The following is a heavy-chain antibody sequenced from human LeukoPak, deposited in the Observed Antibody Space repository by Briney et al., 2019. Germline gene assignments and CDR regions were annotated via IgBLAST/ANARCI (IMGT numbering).Heavy chain of an antibody. J-gene: IGHJ5*02. V-gene: IGHV1-18*01. CDR2: IGAYNGNT. Sequence: ASVKVSCKASGYTFTSYGISWVRQAPGQGLEWMGWIGAYNGNTNYAQKLQGRVTMTTDTSTSTACMELRSPRSDATAVYYCARGRIYCSGGSCYNWVDPWGQGTLGTVSS. CDR1: GYTFTSYG. D-gene: IGHD2-15*01. CDR3: ARGRIYCSGGSCYNWVDP.